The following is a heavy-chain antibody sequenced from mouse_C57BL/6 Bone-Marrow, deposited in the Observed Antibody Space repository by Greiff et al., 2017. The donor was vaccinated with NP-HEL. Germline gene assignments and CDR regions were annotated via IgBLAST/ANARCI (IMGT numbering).Heavy chain of an antibody. D-gene: IGHD2-3*01. Sequence: QVQLQQPGAELVKPGASVKMSCKASGYTFTSYWITWVKQRPGQGLEWIGDIYPGSGSTNYNEKFKSKATLTVDTSSSTAYMQLSSLTSEDSAVYYCARWLLRLYYFGYWGQGTTLTVSS. CDR3: ARWLLRLYYFGY. CDR2: IYPGSGST. V-gene: IGHV1-55*01. CDR1: GYTFTSYW. J-gene: IGHJ2*01.